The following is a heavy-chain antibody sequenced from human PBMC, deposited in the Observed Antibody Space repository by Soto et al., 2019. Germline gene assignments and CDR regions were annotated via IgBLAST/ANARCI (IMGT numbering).Heavy chain of an antibody. CDR1: GFTFSSYS. CDR2: ISSSSSYI. Sequence: LRLSCAASGFTFSSYSMNWVRQAPGKGLEWVSSISSSSSYIYYADSVKGRFTISRDNAKNSLYLQMNSLRAEDTAVYYCAREGGGYHHYYFDYWGQGTLVTVSS. CDR3: AREGGGYHHYYFDY. V-gene: IGHV3-21*01. D-gene: IGHD5-12*01. J-gene: IGHJ4*02.